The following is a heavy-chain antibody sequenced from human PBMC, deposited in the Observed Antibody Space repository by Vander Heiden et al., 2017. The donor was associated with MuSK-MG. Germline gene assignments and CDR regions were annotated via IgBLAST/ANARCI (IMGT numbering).Heavy chain of an antibody. Sequence: QVQLVQSGAEVKKPGDSVKVSCKASGYTFTGYYMHWVRQAPGQGLEWMGWINPNSGGTNYAQKFQGRVTMTRDTSISTAYMELSRLRSDDTAVYYCARDIGDPHYYYYYMDVWGKGTTVTVSS. CDR3: ARDIGDPHYYYYYMDV. CDR2: INPNSGGT. J-gene: IGHJ6*03. CDR1: GYTFTGYY. V-gene: IGHV1-2*02. D-gene: IGHD3-16*01.